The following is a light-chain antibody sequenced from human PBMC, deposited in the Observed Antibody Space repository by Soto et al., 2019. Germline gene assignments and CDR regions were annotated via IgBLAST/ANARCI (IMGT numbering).Light chain of an antibody. Sequence: IQLTQSTSSLSASVGDRVTITCRASPAIASFLAWYQQKPGTAPKLLIYDAATLQSGVPSRFSGSRSGTEYTLTIGSLQPEDFATYYCQQSYSTPRTFGQGTKVDI. J-gene: IGKJ1*01. CDR2: DAA. V-gene: IGKV1-9*01. CDR3: QQSYSTPRT. CDR1: PAIASF.